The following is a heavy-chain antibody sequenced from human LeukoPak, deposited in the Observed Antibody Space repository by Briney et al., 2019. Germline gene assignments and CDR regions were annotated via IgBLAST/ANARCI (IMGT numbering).Heavy chain of an antibody. J-gene: IGHJ4*02. CDR2: ISSSSSTV. V-gene: IGHV3-48*02. D-gene: IGHD3-10*01. CDR1: GFTFSRYS. CDR3: ARAQTYYGSGSYLY. Sequence: GGSLRLSCAASGFTFSRYSMNWVRQAPGKGLEWVSYISSSSSTVYYADPLKGRFTISRDNAKNSLYLQMNSLRDEDTAVYYCARAQTYYGSGSYLYWGQGTLVTVSS.